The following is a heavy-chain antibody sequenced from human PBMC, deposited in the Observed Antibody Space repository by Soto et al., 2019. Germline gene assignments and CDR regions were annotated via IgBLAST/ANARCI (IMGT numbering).Heavy chain of an antibody. CDR1: GFTFSSYG. Sequence: GGSLRLSCAASGFTFSSYGMHWVRQAPGKGLEWVAVISYDGSNKYYADSVKGRFTISRDNSKNTLYLQMNSLRAEDTAVYYCAKDRHPLYYDFWSGYYTHWGQGTLVTVSS. V-gene: IGHV3-30*18. D-gene: IGHD3-3*01. CDR2: ISYDGSNK. J-gene: IGHJ4*02. CDR3: AKDRHPLYYDFWSGYYTH.